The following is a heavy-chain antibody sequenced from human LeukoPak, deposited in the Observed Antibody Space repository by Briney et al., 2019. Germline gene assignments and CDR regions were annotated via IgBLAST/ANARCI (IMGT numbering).Heavy chain of an antibody. D-gene: IGHD3-3*01. CDR2: ISGSGGST. CDR3: AKDPRITKNYYYYYYMDV. Sequence: GGSLRLSCAASGFTFSSYWMSWVRQAPGKRLEWVSAISGSGGSTNYVDSVKGRFTISRDNSKNTLYLQMNSLRVEDTALYYCAKDPRITKNYYYYYYMDVWGKGTTVTVSS. V-gene: IGHV3-23*01. J-gene: IGHJ6*03. CDR1: GFTFSSYW.